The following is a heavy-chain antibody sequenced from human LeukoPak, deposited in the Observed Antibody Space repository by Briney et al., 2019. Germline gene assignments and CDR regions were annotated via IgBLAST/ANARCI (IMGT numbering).Heavy chain of an antibody. CDR2: IIPIFGTA. V-gene: IGHV1-69*01. CDR1: GGTFRSYA. Sequence: SVKVSCKASGGTFRSYAISWVRQAPGQGLEWMGGIIPIFGTANYAQKFQGRVTITADESTSTAYMELSSLRSEDTAVYYCARVGYYYDSSGYLLDYWGQGTLVTVSS. J-gene: IGHJ4*02. D-gene: IGHD3-22*01. CDR3: ARVGYYYDSSGYLLDY.